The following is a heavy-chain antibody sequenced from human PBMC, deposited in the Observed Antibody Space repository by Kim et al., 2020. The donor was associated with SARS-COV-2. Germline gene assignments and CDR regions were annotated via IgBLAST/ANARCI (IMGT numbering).Heavy chain of an antibody. CDR2: IYPGDSDT. D-gene: IGHD1-26*01. V-gene: IGHV5-51*01. CDR3: ASEVRTVYSGSSPDAFDI. Sequence: GESLKISCKGSGYSFTSYWIGWVRQMPGKGLEWMGIIYPGDSDTRYSPSFQGQVTISADKSISTAYLQWSSLKASDTAMYYCASEVRTVYSGSSPDAFDIWGQGTMVTVSS. J-gene: IGHJ3*02. CDR1: GYSFTSYW.